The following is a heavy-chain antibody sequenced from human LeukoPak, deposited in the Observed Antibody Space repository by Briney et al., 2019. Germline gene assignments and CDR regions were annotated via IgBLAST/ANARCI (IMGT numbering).Heavy chain of an antibody. J-gene: IGHJ4*02. CDR1: GGSISSYY. CDR2: IYYSGST. Sequence: SETLSLTCTVSGGSISSYYWSWIRQPPGKGLEWIGYIYYSGSTNYNPSLKSRVTISVDTSKNQFSLKLSSVTPADTAVYYCATRKLGNDYWGQGTLVTVSS. V-gene: IGHV4-59*01. D-gene: IGHD7-27*01. CDR3: ATRKLGNDY.